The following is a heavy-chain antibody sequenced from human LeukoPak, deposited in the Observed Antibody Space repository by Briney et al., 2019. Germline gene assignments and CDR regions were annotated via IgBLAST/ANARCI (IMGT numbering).Heavy chain of an antibody. V-gene: IGHV4-39*07. D-gene: IGHD2-21*01. CDR2: IYYSGST. J-gene: IGHJ4*02. CDR3: ARGSIPDY. CDR1: AASISSSSYY. Sequence: SETLSLTCTVSAASISSSSYYWGWIRQPPGKGLEWIGSIYYSGSTYYNPSLKSRVTISVDTSRNQFSLKLSSVTAADTAIYYCARGSIPDYWGQGILVTVSS.